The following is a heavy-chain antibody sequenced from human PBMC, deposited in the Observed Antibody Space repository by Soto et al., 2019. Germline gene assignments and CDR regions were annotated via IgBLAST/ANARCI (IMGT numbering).Heavy chain of an antibody. Sequence: QVQLVQSGTEVKKPGASVNVSCKPSGYTFTTHYMHWVRQAPGQGLEWMGIINPSGGRTTYALKFKGRVTMTSDTSTNTVYVELTSLRSEDTAIYFCARAGENYGSGTFSPPLRYYFNSWGQGTLVTVSS. V-gene: IGHV1-46*01. CDR2: INPSGGRT. CDR1: GYTFTTHY. CDR3: ARAGENYGSGTFSPPLRYYFNS. D-gene: IGHD3-10*01. J-gene: IGHJ4*02.